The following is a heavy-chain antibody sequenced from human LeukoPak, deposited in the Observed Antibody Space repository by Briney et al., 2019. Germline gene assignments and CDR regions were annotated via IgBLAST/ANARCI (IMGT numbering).Heavy chain of an antibody. CDR2: ISTYNGNT. CDR3: ARVGLDATPLDF. D-gene: IGHD3/OR15-3a*01. CDR1: GYTFTSYG. J-gene: IGHJ4*02. Sequence: ASVKVSCKASGYTFTSYGIAWVRQAPGQGLEWMGWISTYNGNTNFAQKLQGRVTLTTDTSTSTTYMELRSLTSDDTAVYYCARVGLDATPLDFWGQGTLVSVSS. V-gene: IGHV1-18*01.